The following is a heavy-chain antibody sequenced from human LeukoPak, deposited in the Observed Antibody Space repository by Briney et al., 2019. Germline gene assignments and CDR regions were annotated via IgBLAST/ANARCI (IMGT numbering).Heavy chain of an antibody. CDR2: ISGSGGST. CDR3: AKAGKIAVVRDAFDI. J-gene: IGHJ3*02. V-gene: IGHV3-23*01. CDR1: GFTFSSYG. Sequence: GGSLRLSCAASGFTFSSYGMSWVRQAPGKGLEWVSAISGSGGSTYYADSVKGRFTISRDNSKNTLYLQMNSLRAEDTAVYYCAKAGKIAVVRDAFDIWGQGTMVTVSS. D-gene: IGHD6-19*01.